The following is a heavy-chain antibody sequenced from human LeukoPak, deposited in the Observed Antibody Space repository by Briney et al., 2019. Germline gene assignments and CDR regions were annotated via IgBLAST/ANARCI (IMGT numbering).Heavy chain of an antibody. J-gene: IGHJ5*02. Sequence: ASVKVSCKASGYTTTSYGISWVRQAPGQGLEWMGWINAYNGNTNYAQKLQRRVTITTDTSTSTAYMELRSLRSYNTAVYYCARERGVGGNDFDPWGQGTLVTVSS. CDR1: GYTTTSYG. CDR3: ARERGVGGNDFDP. V-gene: IGHV1-18*01. CDR2: INAYNGNT. D-gene: IGHD1-1*01.